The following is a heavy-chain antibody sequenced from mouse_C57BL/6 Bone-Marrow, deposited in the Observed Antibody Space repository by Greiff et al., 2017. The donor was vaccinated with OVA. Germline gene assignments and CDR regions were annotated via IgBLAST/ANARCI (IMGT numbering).Heavy chain of an antibody. J-gene: IGHJ1*03. CDR2: IYPGDGDT. Sequence: LEESGPELVKPGASVKISCKASGYAFSSSWMNWVKQRPGKGLEWIGRIYPGDGDTNYNGKFKGKATLTADKSSSTAYMQLSSLTSEDSAVYFCARRWYWYFDVWGTGTTVTVSS. CDR3: ARRWYWYFDV. V-gene: IGHV1-82*01. CDR1: GYAFSSSW.